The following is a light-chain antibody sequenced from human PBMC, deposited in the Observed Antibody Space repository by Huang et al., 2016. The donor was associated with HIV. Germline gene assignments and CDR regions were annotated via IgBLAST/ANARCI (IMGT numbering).Light chain of an antibody. V-gene: IGKV1-NL1*01. CDR3: QQYYRTPWT. CDR1: QAIAIS. J-gene: IGKJ1*01. Sequence: DIQMTQSPSSLSASIGDRVTITCRASQAIAISLAWYQQKPGKAPKLLLYAASTLKSGVPSRCSGSGSGTDYTLTISSLQPEDFATYYCQQYYRTPWTFGQGTKVEIK. CDR2: AAS.